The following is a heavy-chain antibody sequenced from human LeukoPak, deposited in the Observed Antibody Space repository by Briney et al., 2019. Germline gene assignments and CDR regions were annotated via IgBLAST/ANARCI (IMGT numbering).Heavy chain of an antibody. D-gene: IGHD3-22*01. V-gene: IGHV3-33*01. J-gene: IGHJ6*02. Sequence: PGGSLRLSCAASGFTFSNHGMHWVRQAPGKGLEWVAVIWYDGSNRYHRDSVKGRFSISRDNSKNTLFLQMNSLRAEDTAVYYCARDYYDNSGYETTHYYYGMDVWGQGTTVTVS. CDR2: IWYDGSNR. CDR1: GFTFSNHG. CDR3: ARDYYDNSGYETTHYYYGMDV.